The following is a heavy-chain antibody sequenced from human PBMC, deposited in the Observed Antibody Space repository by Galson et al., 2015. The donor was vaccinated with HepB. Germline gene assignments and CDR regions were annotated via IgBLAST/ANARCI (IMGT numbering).Heavy chain of an antibody. V-gene: IGHV3-49*03. D-gene: IGHD2-15*01. Sequence: SLRLSCAGSGFPFGNYAMSWFRQAPGKGLEWLGCIKSKTFGGTTQYAASVRGRFTISRDDSASLAYLQMNNLRIEDTAMYYCTLGGAAAYWGQGTLVTVSS. CDR3: TLGGAAAY. J-gene: IGHJ4*02. CDR1: GFPFGNYA. CDR2: IKSKTFGGTT.